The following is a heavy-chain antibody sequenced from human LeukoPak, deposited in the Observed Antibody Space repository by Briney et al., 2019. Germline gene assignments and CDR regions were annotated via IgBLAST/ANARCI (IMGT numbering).Heavy chain of an antibody. V-gene: IGHV3-21*01. CDR1: GFTFSRYS. J-gene: IGHJ4*02. CDR3: ARERVAGTGFDY. CDR2: ISSGSSYI. D-gene: IGHD6-19*01. Sequence: PGGSLRLSCAASGFTFSRYSMNWVRQAPGKGLEWVSSISSGSSYIYYADSVKGRFTISRDNAKNSLYLQMNSLRAEDTAVYYCARERVAGTGFDYWGQGTLVTVSS.